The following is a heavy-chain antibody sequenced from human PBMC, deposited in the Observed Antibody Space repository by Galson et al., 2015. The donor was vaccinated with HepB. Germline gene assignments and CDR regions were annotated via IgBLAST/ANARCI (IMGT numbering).Heavy chain of an antibody. D-gene: IGHD2-2*01. J-gene: IGHJ4*02. CDR1: DYTFTNFG. CDR2: ISAYNGNT. Sequence: SVKVSCTVSDYTFTNFGISWVRQAPGQGLEWMGWISAYNGNTNYAQNLQGRVTMTTDTSTTTAYMVLRSLRPDDTAVYYCARARYSTSPPDYWGQGTLVTVSS. V-gene: IGHV1-18*04. CDR3: ARARYSTSPPDY.